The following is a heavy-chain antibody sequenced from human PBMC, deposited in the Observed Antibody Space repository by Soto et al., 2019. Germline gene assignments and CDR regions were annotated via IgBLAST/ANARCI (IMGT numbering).Heavy chain of an antibody. CDR2: IFSSGTT. CDR3: ARVPSPFDYYYAMDV. Sequence: TLSLTGTVSVDSISSGNKYWSWIRQPPGKGLEWIGYIFSSGTTYYNPSLKSRLTMSLDASQNQFSLKLNSLTDADTAVYFCARVPSPFDYYYAMDVWGQGTTVTVSS. V-gene: IGHV4-30-4*01. J-gene: IGHJ6*02. D-gene: IGHD3-16*01. CDR1: VDSISSGNKY.